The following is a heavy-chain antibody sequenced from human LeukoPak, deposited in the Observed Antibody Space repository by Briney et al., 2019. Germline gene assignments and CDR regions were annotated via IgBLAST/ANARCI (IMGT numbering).Heavy chain of an antibody. CDR1: GGSISSHY. D-gene: IGHD2-2*01. Sequence: SETLSLTCTVSGGSISSHYWSWIRQPPGKGLEWIGYIYYSGSTNYNPTLKSRVTTSVDTSKNQFSLKLSSVTAADTAVYYCARGGYCSSTSCYGGYNWFDPWGQGTLVTVSS. J-gene: IGHJ5*02. CDR2: IYYSGST. V-gene: IGHV4-59*11. CDR3: ARGGYCSSTSCYGGYNWFDP.